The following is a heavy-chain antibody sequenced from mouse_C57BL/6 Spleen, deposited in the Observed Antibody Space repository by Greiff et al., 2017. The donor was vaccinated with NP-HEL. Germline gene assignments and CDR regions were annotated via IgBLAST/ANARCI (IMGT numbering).Heavy chain of an antibody. D-gene: IGHD1-1*01. Sequence: EVKVVESGGGLVQPGGSLSLSCAASGFTFTDYYMSWVRQPPGKALEWLGFIRHKANGYTTEYSASVKGRFTISRDNSQSILYLQMNALRAEDSATYYCARSYGSFHWYFDVWGTGTTVTVSS. CDR3: ARSYGSFHWYFDV. J-gene: IGHJ1*03. CDR2: IRHKANGYTT. V-gene: IGHV7-3*01. CDR1: GFTFTDYY.